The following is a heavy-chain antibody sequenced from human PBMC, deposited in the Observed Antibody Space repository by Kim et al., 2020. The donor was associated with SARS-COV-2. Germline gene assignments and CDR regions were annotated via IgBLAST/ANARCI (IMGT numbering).Heavy chain of an antibody. J-gene: IGHJ4*02. Sequence: GGSLRLSCAASGFAFSNAWMTWVRQAPGKGLEWVGRIKSKTDGGTSDYAAPVKDRFSISRDDSRNTVHLQMNSLKTEDTAVYYCITGGGQLPPQIGHWGQGTLVTVSS. D-gene: IGHD2-2*01. V-gene: IGHV3-15*01. CDR2: IKSKTDGGTS. CDR1: GFAFSNAW. CDR3: ITGGGQLPPQIGH.